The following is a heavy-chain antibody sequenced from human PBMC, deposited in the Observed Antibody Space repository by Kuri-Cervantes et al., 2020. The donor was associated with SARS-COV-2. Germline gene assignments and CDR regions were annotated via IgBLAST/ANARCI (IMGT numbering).Heavy chain of an antibody. V-gene: IGHV4-59*01. CDR3: ARDLGGSNYGGGDY. D-gene: IGHD4-23*01. CDR1: GGSFSGYY. CDR2: IYYSGST. Sequence: GSLRLCCAVYGGSFSGYYGSWIRQPPGKGLEWIGYIYYSGSTNYNPSLKSRVTISVDTSKNQFSLKLSSVTAADTAVYYCARDLGGSNYGGGDYWGQGTLVTVSS. J-gene: IGHJ4*02.